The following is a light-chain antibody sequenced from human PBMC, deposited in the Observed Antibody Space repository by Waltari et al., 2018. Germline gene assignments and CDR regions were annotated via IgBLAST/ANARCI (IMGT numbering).Light chain of an antibody. CDR3: QAWDSSTYHVV. J-gene: IGLJ2*01. CDR1: KFGDKY. V-gene: IGLV3-1*01. CDR2: QDT. Sequence: SYELTQPPSVSVSPGQTASITCPGDKFGDKYACWYQQKPGQSPVVVLYQDTKRPSGIPERFSGSNSGNTATLTISGTQAMDEADYYCQAWDSSTYHVVFGGGTKLTVL.